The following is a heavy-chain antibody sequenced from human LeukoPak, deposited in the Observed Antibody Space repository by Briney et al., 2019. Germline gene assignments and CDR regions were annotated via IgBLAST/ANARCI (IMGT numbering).Heavy chain of an antibody. CDR2: ISAYNGNT. V-gene: IGHV1-18*01. J-gene: IGHJ4*02. Sequence: ASVKVSCKASGYTFTSYGISWVRQAPGQGLEWMGWISAYNGNTNYAQKLQGRVTMTTDTSTSTAYMELRSLRSDDTAVYYCARDLGYCTNGVCYTGIKTFDYWGQGTLVTVSS. D-gene: IGHD2-8*01. CDR3: ARDLGYCTNGVCYTGIKTFDY. CDR1: GYTFTSYG.